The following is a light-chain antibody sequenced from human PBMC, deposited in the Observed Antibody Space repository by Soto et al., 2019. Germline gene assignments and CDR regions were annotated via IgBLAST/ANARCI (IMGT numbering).Light chain of an antibody. V-gene: IGKV3D-20*02. CDR2: GAS. CDR3: QQRSNWPPWT. J-gene: IGKJ1*01. Sequence: EIVLTPSPGTLSLSPVERATLSCRTSQSVSSSYLAWYQQKPGQAPRLLIYGASSRATGIPDRFSGSGSGTDFTLTISSLEPEDFAVYYCQQRSNWPPWTFGQGTKVDIK. CDR1: QSVSSSY.